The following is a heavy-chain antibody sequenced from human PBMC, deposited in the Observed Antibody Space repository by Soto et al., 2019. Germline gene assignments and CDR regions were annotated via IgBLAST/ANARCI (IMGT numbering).Heavy chain of an antibody. Sequence: QVQLVQSGAEVKKPGASVKVSCKASGYTFTSYDINWVRQATGQGLEWMGWMNPNSGNTGYAQKFQGRVTMTRNTSISTAYMELRSLRSEDTAVYYCARVTYYYDSSVSYYYGMDVWGQGTTVTVSS. V-gene: IGHV1-8*01. CDR2: MNPNSGNT. CDR3: ARVTYYYDSSVSYYYGMDV. D-gene: IGHD3-22*01. J-gene: IGHJ6*02. CDR1: GYTFTSYD.